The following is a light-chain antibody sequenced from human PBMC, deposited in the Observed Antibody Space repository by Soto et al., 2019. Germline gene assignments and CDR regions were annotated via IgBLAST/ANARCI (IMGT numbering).Light chain of an antibody. Sequence: DIQMIQSPSSLSASIGDRVTITCRTSQEISNALNWYQQKPGKAPKLLIYDVSHLETGVPSRFSGGGSGTDFTFTINSLQAEDFATYYCQQYDDLPYTFGQGTKLEIK. CDR3: QQYDDLPYT. CDR2: DVS. J-gene: IGKJ2*01. V-gene: IGKV1-33*01. CDR1: QEISNA.